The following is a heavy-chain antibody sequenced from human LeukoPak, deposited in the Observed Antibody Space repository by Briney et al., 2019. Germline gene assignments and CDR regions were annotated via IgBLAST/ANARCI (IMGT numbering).Heavy chain of an antibody. Sequence: PGGSLRLSCAASRFTFSRYGIHWVRHAPGKELQVKALISYDRSNKYYADSVKGRFTISRDNAKNSLYLQMNSLRAEDMAVYYCARVRLYGGNSPPVVWGKGTTVTVSS. D-gene: IGHD4-23*01. CDR3: ARVRLYGGNSPPVV. CDR2: ISYDRSNK. V-gene: IGHV3-30*03. CDR1: RFTFSRYG. J-gene: IGHJ6*04.